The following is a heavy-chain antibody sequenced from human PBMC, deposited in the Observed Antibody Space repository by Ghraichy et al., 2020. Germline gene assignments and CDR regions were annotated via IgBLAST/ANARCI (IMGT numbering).Heavy chain of an antibody. Sequence: GGSLRLSCAASGFTFSSYAMNWVRQAPGKGLEYVSGINTNGGSTFYADSVKGRFTISRDNSKNTLYLQMGSLRAEDMAVYYCARSRDGYNYLDYWGQGTLVTVSS. V-gene: IGHV3-64*02. CDR1: GFTFSSYA. CDR2: INTNGGST. D-gene: IGHD5-24*01. J-gene: IGHJ4*02. CDR3: ARSRDGYNYLDY.